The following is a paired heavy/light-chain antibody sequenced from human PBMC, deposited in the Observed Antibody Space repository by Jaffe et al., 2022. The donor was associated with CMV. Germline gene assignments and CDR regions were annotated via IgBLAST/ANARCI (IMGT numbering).Light chain of an antibody. Sequence: QSALTQPASVSGSPGQSITISCTGTSSDVGGYNYVSWYQQHPGKAPKLMIYDVSNRPSGVSNRFSGSKSGNTASLTISGLQAEDEADYYCSSYTSSSSLVFGGGTKLTVL. CDR1: SSDVGGYNY. V-gene: IGLV2-14*03. CDR3: SSYTSSSSLV. CDR2: DVS. J-gene: IGLJ3*02.
Heavy chain of an antibody. CDR3: ATTPPWVWGSYRYIGWWIN. Sequence: QVQLQQWGAGLLKPSETLSLTCAVYGGSFSGYYWSWIRQPPGKGLEWIGEINHSGSTNYNPSLKSRVTISVDTSKNQFSLKLSSVTAADTAVYYCATTPPWVWGSYRYIGWWINWGQGTLVTVSS. CDR2: INHSGST. J-gene: IGHJ4*02. V-gene: IGHV4-34*01. CDR1: GGSFSGYY. D-gene: IGHD3-16*02.